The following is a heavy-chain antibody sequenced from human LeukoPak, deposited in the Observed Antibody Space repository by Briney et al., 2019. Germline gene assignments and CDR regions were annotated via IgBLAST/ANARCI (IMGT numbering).Heavy chain of an antibody. CDR3: ARVSGGGLLLRWRAFDI. Sequence: PSETLSLTCAVYGGSFSGYYWSWIRQPPGKGLEWIGEINHSGNTNYNPSLKSRVTISVDTSKNQFSLKLSSVTAADTAVYYCARVSGGGLLLRWRAFDIWGQGTMVTVSS. J-gene: IGHJ3*02. V-gene: IGHV4-34*01. D-gene: IGHD3-22*01. CDR1: GGSFSGYY. CDR2: INHSGNT.